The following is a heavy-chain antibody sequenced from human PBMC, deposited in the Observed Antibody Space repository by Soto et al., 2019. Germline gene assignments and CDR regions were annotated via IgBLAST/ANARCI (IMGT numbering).Heavy chain of an antibody. J-gene: IGHJ6*02. CDR2: ISSSSSYI. CDR3: ARDVDTAMEDYYYYYGMDV. V-gene: IGHV3-21*01. CDR1: GFTFSSYS. Sequence: EVQLVESGGGLVKPGGSLRLSCAASGFTFSSYSMNWVRQAPGKGLEWVSSISSSSSYIYYADSVKGRFTISRDNAKNXLXXQTNSLRAEDTAVYYCARDVDTAMEDYYYYYGMDVWGQGTTVTVSS. D-gene: IGHD5-18*01.